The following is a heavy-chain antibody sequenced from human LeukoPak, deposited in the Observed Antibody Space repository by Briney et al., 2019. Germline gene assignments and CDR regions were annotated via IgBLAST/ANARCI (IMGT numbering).Heavy chain of an antibody. J-gene: IGHJ4*02. CDR2: VSRSGST. D-gene: IGHD1-1*01. V-gene: IGHV4-4*02. CDR1: GGSISTNNW. Sequence: SETLSLTCTVSGGSISTNNWWTWVRQPPGMALEWIGEVSRSGSTNYKPSLKSRVTLSLDEAKNHVSLQLTSLTAADTAVYYCARAGIAWNPADYWGQGTLVTVSS. CDR3: ARAGIAWNPADY.